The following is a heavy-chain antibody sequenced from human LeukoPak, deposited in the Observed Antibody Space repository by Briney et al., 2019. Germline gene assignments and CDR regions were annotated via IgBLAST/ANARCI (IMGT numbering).Heavy chain of an antibody. CDR1: GYSIGSGYY. J-gene: IGHJ4*02. CDR3: ARDRPHYDFWSGHYSDPRDY. Sequence: PSETLSLTCAVSGYSIGSGYYWGWIRQPPGKGLEWIGSIYHSGSTYYNPSLKSRVTISVDTSKNQFSLKLSSVTAADTAVYYCARDRPHYDFWSGHYSDPRDYWGQGTLVTVSS. V-gene: IGHV4-38-2*02. D-gene: IGHD3-3*01. CDR2: IYHSGST.